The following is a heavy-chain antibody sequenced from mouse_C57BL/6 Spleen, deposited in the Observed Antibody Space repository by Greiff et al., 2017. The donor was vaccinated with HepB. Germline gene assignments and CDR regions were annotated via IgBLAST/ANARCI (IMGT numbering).Heavy chain of an antibody. V-gene: IGHV5-4*03. J-gene: IGHJ3*01. CDR1: GFTFSSYA. Sequence: EVKLVESGGGLVKPGGSLKLSCAASGFTFSSYAMSWVRQTPEKRLEWVATISDGGSYTYYPDNVKGRFTISRDNAKNNLYLQMSHLKSEDTAMYYCARAPYDYDSGFAYWGQGTLVTVSA. CDR2: ISDGGSYT. CDR3: ARAPYDYDSGFAY. D-gene: IGHD2-4*01.